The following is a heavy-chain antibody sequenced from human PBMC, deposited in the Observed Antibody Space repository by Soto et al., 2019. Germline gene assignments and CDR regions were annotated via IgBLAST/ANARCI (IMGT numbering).Heavy chain of an antibody. CDR2: IYPGDSET. V-gene: IGHV5-51*01. CDR1: GDSFTNYW. J-gene: IGHJ6*02. CDR3: ARQIGHYGLDV. Sequence: GESLKISCEGSGDSFTNYWIAWVRQMPGKGLEWMGIIYPGDSETRYSPSFQGQVTISADKSITTAYLQWSSLKASDTAMYYCARQIGHYGLDVWGQGTTATVSS.